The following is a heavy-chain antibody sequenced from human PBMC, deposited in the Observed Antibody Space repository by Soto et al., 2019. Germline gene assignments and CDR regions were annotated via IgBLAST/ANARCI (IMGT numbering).Heavy chain of an antibody. V-gene: IGHV3-20*04. CDR3: AREIYGGYGPDY. CDR2: INWNGGST. J-gene: IGHJ4*02. Sequence: HWGCVRICCAACRCAVDVYGVILVRPHPGKGLEWVSGINWNGGSTGYADSVKGRFTISRDNAKNSLYLQMNSLRAEDTAVYYCAREIYGGYGPDYWGQGTLVTVSS. D-gene: IGHD5-12*01. CDR1: RCAVDVYG.